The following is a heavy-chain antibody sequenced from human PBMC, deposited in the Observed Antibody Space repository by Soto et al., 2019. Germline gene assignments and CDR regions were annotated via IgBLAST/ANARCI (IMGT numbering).Heavy chain of an antibody. CDR2: ISAYNGNT. J-gene: IGHJ4*02. Sequence: ASVKVSFKASGYTFTSYGISWVRQAPGQGLEWMGWISAYNGNTNYAQKLQGRVTMTTDTSTSTAYMELRSLRSDDTAVYYCARVGLVTIFGVVITGFDYWGQGTLVTVSS. CDR1: GYTFTSYG. D-gene: IGHD3-3*01. CDR3: ARVGLVTIFGVVITGFDY. V-gene: IGHV1-18*04.